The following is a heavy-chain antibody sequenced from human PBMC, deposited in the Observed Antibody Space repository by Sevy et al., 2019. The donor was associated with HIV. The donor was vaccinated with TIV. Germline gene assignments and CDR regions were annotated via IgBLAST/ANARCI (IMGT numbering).Heavy chain of an antibody. CDR3: ARQRGGWYEYDASDV. D-gene: IGHD6-19*01. J-gene: IGHJ3*01. CDR2: IYYGGST. V-gene: IGHV4-39*01. CDR1: DVSISSGTNY. Sequence: SETLSLTCTVSDVSISSGTNYWGWIRQPPGKGLEWIGSIYYGGSTYYNPSLKSRVTVSADTSTNQFSLKLTSVTVADTAVYYCARQRGGWYEYDASDVCGQGTMVTVSS.